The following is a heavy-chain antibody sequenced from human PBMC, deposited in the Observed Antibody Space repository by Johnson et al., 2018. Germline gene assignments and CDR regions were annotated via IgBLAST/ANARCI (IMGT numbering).Heavy chain of an antibody. D-gene: IGHD2-15*01. CDR2: ISYDGSNK. Sequence: QVQLVQSGGGVVQPGRSMRLSCAASGFTFSSYGMHWVRQAPGKGLEWVAVISYDGSNKYYADSVKGRFTISRDNSKNTMYLQMKSLRAEDTAVYYCARDLGYCSGGSCYQKDETNPNYYYYYMDVWGKGTTVTVSS. J-gene: IGHJ6*03. CDR1: GFTFSSYG. CDR3: ARDLGYCSGGSCYQKDETNPNYYYYYMDV. V-gene: IGHV3-30*03.